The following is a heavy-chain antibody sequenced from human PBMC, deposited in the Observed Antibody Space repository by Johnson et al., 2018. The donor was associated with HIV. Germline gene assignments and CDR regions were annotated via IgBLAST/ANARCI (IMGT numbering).Heavy chain of an antibody. CDR3: ARVTRDCGGDCYLDAFDI. V-gene: IGHV3-66*02. Sequence: AAGGVSLTNTWMNWVRQAPGKGLEWVSVFYGGDGPYYADSVKGRFTISGDNSKNTLYLQMNSLRAEDTAVYYCARVTRDCGGDCYLDAFDIWGQGTMVTVSS. CDR1: GVSLTNTW. D-gene: IGHD2-21*01. J-gene: IGHJ3*02. CDR2: FYGGDGP.